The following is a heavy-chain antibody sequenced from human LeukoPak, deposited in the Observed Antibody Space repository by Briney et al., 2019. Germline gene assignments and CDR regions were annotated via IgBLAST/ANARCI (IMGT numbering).Heavy chain of an antibody. V-gene: IGHV4-59*06. CDR2: IYYGGST. CDR1: GGSISSYY. D-gene: IGHD4-17*01. J-gene: IGHJ6*03. Sequence: SETLSPTCTVSGGSISSYYWSWIRQPPGKGLEWIGYIYYGGSTYYNPSLKSRVTISVDTSKNQFSLKLSSVTAADTAVYYCARATTVTTTRYYYYMDVWGKGTTVTVSS. CDR3: ARATTVTTTRYYYYMDV.